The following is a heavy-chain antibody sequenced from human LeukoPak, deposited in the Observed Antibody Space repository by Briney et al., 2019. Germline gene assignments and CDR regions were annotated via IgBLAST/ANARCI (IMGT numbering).Heavy chain of an antibody. CDR3: ARDRGSYPLRY. CDR1: GYSISSGYY. CDR2: IYHSGST. J-gene: IGHJ4*02. Sequence: PSEALSLTCTVSGYSISSGYYWGWIRPPPGKGLEWIGSIYHSGSTYYNPSLKSRVTISVDTSKNQFSLKLSSVTAADTAVYYCARDRGSYPLRYWGQGTLVTVSS. V-gene: IGHV4-38-2*02. D-gene: IGHD1-26*01.